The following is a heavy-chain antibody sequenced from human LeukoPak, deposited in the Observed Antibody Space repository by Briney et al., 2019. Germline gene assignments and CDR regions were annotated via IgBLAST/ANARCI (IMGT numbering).Heavy chain of an antibody. CDR2: IYRSGST. V-gene: IGHV4-38-2*02. CDR1: SFSISSAYF. J-gene: IGHJ3*01. Sequence: SETLSLTCSVSSFSISSAYFWGWIRQPPGKGLEWIGSIYRSGSTSNNPSLKSRVTISMDTSKNQFSLNLISVTAADTAVYYCARATGIAAAGIVDAFDVWGQGAMVTVSS. CDR3: ARATGIAAAGIVDAFDV. D-gene: IGHD6-25*01.